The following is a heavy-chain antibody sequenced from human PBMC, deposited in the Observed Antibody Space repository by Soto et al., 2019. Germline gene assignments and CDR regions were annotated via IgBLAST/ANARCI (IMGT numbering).Heavy chain of an antibody. Sequence: GGSLRLSCAASGSYFIFSKAWMNWVRQAPGKGLEWVGRITTNSVGGTTDYVAPVEGRFTISRDDSRHTVYLQMDSLKTEDTAIYYCTTGGYYLDFWGQGNLVTVSS. CDR3: TTGGYYLDF. V-gene: IGHV3-15*07. J-gene: IGHJ4*02. CDR1: GSYFIFSKAW. CDR2: ITTNSVGGTT.